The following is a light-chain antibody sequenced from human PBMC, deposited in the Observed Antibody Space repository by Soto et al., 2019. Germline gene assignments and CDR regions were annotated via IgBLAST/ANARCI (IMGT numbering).Light chain of an antibody. V-gene: IGKV1-12*01. CDR3: QPANSFPLT. J-gene: IGKJ4*01. CDR2: AAS. CDR1: QGISSW. Sequence: DIPMTQSPSSVSASVGDRVTITCRTRQGISSWLAGYQQKPGNAPRLVLYAASTWQSGVPSRFSGSGSGTDFTLTISSLQPEDFATYYCQPANSFPLTFGEGTKVEIK.